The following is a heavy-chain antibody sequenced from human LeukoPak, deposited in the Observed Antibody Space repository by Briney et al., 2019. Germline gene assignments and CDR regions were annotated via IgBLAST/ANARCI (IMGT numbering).Heavy chain of an antibody. Sequence: SETLSLTCAVYGGSFSGYYWSWIRQPPGKGLEWIGEINHSGSTNYNPSLKSRVTISVDTSKNQFSLKLSSVTAADTAVYYCASAAAGTFDPWGQGALVTVSS. CDR2: INHSGST. CDR3: ASAAAGTFDP. J-gene: IGHJ5*02. V-gene: IGHV4-34*01. D-gene: IGHD6-13*01. CDR1: GGSFSGYY.